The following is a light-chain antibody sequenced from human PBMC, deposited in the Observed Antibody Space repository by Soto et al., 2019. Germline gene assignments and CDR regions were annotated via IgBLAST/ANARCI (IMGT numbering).Light chain of an antibody. CDR2: ENN. V-gene: IGLV1-51*02. CDR1: SSNIGNNY. Sequence: QSVLTQPPSVSAAPGQKATISCSGSSSNIGNNYVTWYQQLPGTAPKVLIYENNKRPSGTPDRFSGSKSGTSATLDITGLQTGDEADYYCGTWDNSLTSHVFGGGTKVTVL. J-gene: IGLJ3*02. CDR3: GTWDNSLTSHV.